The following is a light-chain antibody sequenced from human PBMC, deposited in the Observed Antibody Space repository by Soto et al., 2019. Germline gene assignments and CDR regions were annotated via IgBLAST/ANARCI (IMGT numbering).Light chain of an antibody. CDR3: QQGYRTLT. J-gene: IGKJ4*01. CDR2: AAS. V-gene: IGKV1-39*01. CDR1: QSISSY. Sequence: DIEMTQSPSSLSASVGDRVTITCRASQSISSYLKWYQQKPGKASKLLIYAASSLQSGVPSRFSGSGSETEISLTISSLQREDCATYYCQQGYRTLTFGGGTKVEIQ.